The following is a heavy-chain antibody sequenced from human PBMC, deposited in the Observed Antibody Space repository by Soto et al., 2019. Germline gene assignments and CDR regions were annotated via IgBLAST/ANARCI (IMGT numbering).Heavy chain of an antibody. CDR1: GGSFSGYY. D-gene: IGHD3-10*01. CDR3: ARAPLYGSGSYIVSYYCGMDV. V-gene: IGHV4-34*01. CDR2: INHSGST. J-gene: IGHJ6*02. Sequence: SETLSLTCAVYGGSFSGYYWSWIRQPPGKGLEWIGEINHSGSTNYNPSLKSRVTVSVDTSKNQFSLKLSSVTAADTAVYYCARAPLYGSGSYIVSYYCGMDVWGQGTTVTVSS.